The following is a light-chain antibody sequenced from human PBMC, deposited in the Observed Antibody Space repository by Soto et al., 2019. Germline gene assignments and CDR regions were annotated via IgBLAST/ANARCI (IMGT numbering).Light chain of an antibody. CDR2: KAS. V-gene: IGKV1-5*03. CDR3: QQYNNYGSWT. J-gene: IGKJ1*01. Sequence: DIPMTQSPSTLSASVGDRVTITCRASQSISAWLAWYQQKPGKAPKLLIYKASSLESGVPSRFSGSGSGTDFTLTIISLQPDDFATYYCQQYNNYGSWTFGQGTKVEIK. CDR1: QSISAW.